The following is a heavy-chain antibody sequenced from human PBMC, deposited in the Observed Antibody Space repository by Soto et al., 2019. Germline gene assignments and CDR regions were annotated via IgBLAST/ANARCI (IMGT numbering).Heavy chain of an antibody. Sequence: QVQLQESGPGLVKPSQTLSLTCSVSGDSINSGAYFWTWVRQTPGKGLEWIAYIYYSVRTYYNPSLKSRLNISLDTSKNQFARRLSSVTAADTAVYYCARDWASDTGSPSGRFDPWGQGTLVTVSS. D-gene: IGHD5-18*01. V-gene: IGHV4-31*03. J-gene: IGHJ5*02. CDR3: ARDWASDTGSPSGRFDP. CDR1: GDSINSGAYF. CDR2: IYYSVRT.